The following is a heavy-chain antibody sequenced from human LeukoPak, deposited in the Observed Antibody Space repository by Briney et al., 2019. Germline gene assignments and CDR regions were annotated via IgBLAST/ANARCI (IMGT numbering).Heavy chain of an antibody. CDR1: GGSISSGGYY. CDR2: IYYSGST. CDR3: ARDCHYYDSSGYYSGMDV. J-gene: IGHJ6*02. Sequence: SETLSLTCTVSGGSISSGGYYWSWIRQHPGKGLEWIGYIYYSGSTYYNPSLKSRVTISVDTPKNQFSLKLSSVTAADTAVYYCARDCHYYDSSGYYSGMDVWGQGTTVTVSS. V-gene: IGHV4-31*03. D-gene: IGHD3-22*01.